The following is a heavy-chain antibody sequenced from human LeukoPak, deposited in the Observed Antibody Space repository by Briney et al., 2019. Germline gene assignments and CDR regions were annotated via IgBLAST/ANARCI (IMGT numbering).Heavy chain of an antibody. J-gene: IGHJ4*02. V-gene: IGHV3-23*01. CDR3: AKAYGTNGYYQLPIDF. CDR2: ITGDGTTT. Sequence: PGGSLRLSCAASGFPFSSNAMTWVRQAPGKGLECVSAITGDGTTTYYADSVRGRFTISRDNSKNTLYLQLNSLRAEDTAIYYCAKAYGTNGYYQLPIDFWGQGTLVTVSS. CDR1: GFPFSSNA. D-gene: IGHD3-22*01.